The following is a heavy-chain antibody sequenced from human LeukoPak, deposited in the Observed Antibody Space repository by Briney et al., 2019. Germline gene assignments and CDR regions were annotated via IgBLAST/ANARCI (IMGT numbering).Heavy chain of an antibody. D-gene: IGHD3-10*01. CDR3: AKLAYYYGSGGDYFDY. Sequence: GRSLRLSCAASGFTFSSYGMHWVCQAPGKGLEWVAVISYDGSNKYYADSVKGRFTISRDNSKNTLYLQMNSLRAEDTAVYYCAKLAYYYGSGGDYFDYWGQGTLVTVSS. CDR2: ISYDGSNK. CDR1: GFTFSSYG. V-gene: IGHV3-30*18. J-gene: IGHJ4*02.